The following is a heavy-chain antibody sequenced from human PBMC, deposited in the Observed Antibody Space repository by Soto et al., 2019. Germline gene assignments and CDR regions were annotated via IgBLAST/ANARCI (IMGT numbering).Heavy chain of an antibody. CDR2: ISGSGGST. CDR1: GFTFSSYA. Sequence: GGSLRLSCAASGFTFSSYAMSWVRQAPGKGLEWVSAISGSGGSTYYADSVKGRFTISRDNSKNTLYLQMNSLRAEDTAVYYCAKDRSGVVVVAATDYWGQGTLVTVSS. D-gene: IGHD2-15*01. CDR3: AKDRSGVVVVAATDY. J-gene: IGHJ4*02. V-gene: IGHV3-23*01.